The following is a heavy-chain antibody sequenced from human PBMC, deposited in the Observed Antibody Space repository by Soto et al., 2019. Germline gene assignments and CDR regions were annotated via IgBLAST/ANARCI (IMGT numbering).Heavy chain of an antibody. J-gene: IGHJ4*02. D-gene: IGHD3-22*01. CDR2: ISWDGGST. V-gene: IGHV3-43*01. CDR1: GFTFDDYT. Sequence: GGSLSLSCAASGFTFDDYTMHWVRQAPGKGLEWVSLISWDGGSTYYADSVKGRFTISRDNSKNSLYLQMNSLRTEDTALYYCAKDIFDSSGPDYWGQGTLVTVSS. CDR3: AKDIFDSSGPDY.